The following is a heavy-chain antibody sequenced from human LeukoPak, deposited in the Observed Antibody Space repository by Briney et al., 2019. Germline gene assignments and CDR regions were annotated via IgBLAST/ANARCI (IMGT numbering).Heavy chain of an antibody. V-gene: IGHV1-18*01. Sequence: ASVKVSCTASGYTFSSYGISWVRLARGRGPEYMASINPQKTNTNYAQKFQGRVTVTADTSTNTAYMEARSLRSDDTAIYYCARRKYGADYNGMDVWGQGTTVTVSS. D-gene: IGHD4/OR15-4a*01. J-gene: IGHJ6*02. CDR2: INPQKTNT. CDR3: ARRKYGADYNGMDV. CDR1: GYTFSSYG.